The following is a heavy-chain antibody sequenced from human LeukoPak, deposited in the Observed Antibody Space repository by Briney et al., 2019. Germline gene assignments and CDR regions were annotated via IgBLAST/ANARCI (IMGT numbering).Heavy chain of an antibody. J-gene: IGHJ4*02. Sequence: PGGSLRLSCPVSGFTFSSYAMSWVRQAPGRGLEWVSVISTSGESAYYADSVKGRFTISRDNSKDTLFLQMNSLRAEDTAVYYCAKDRLSSWYDRWADFDYWGQGSLVTVSS. CDR2: ISTSGESA. CDR3: AKDRLSSWYDRWADFDY. CDR1: GFTFSSYA. D-gene: IGHD6-13*01. V-gene: IGHV3-23*01.